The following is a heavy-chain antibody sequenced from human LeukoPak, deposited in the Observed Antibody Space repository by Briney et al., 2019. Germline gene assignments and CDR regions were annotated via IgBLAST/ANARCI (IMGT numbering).Heavy chain of an antibody. Sequence: GGSLRLSCAASGFTLSRYSMNWVRQAPGKGLEWASSISSSSSYIYYGDSVKGRFTISRDNAKNSLYLQINSLRAEDTAVYYCARGGNLYCSATSCYDFDYWGQGTLVTVSS. CDR1: GFTLSRYS. CDR3: ARGGNLYCSATSCYDFDY. J-gene: IGHJ4*02. D-gene: IGHD2-2*01. CDR2: ISSSSSYI. V-gene: IGHV3-21*01.